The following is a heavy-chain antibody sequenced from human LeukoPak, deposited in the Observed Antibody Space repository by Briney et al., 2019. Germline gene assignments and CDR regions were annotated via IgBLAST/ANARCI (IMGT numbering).Heavy chain of an antibody. J-gene: IGHJ3*02. CDR3: AKGSGYYDSSGYWAFDI. Sequence: GGSLRLSCAASGFTFSSYAMNWVRQAPGKGLEWVAIISYDGSNKHYADSVKGRFTISRDNSKNTLYLQMNSLRAEDTAVYYCAKGSGYYDSSGYWAFDIWGQGTMVTVSS. D-gene: IGHD3-22*01. CDR2: ISYDGSNK. V-gene: IGHV3-30*18. CDR1: GFTFSSYA.